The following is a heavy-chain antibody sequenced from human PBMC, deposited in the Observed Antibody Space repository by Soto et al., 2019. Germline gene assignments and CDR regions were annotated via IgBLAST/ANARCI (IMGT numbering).Heavy chain of an antibody. J-gene: IGHJ4*02. Sequence: ASVKVSCKTSGFTFSSSAVHWVRQARGHRLQWIGWIDVGSANANYAQMLQERVTISRDMSTSTAYMELSSLRPEDTAVYYCARESRYCSGGSCYFLPGIDYWGQGTLVTV. V-gene: IGHV1-58*01. CDR3: ARESRYCSGGSCYFLPGIDY. D-gene: IGHD2-15*01. CDR1: GFTFSSSA. CDR2: IDVGSANA.